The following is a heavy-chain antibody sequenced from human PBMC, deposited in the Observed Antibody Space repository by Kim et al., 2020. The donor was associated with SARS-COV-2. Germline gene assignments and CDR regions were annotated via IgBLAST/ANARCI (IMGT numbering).Heavy chain of an antibody. Sequence: ASVKVSCKASGYTFTSYGISWVRQAPGQGLEWMGWISAYNGNTNYAQKLQGRVTMTTDTSTSTAYMELRSLRSDDTAVYYCARDREWQPLLYRSGDPFDIWGQGTMVTVSS. CDR1: GYTFTSYG. CDR3: ARDREWQPLLYRSGDPFDI. CDR2: ISAYNGNT. D-gene: IGHD2-2*02. J-gene: IGHJ3*02. V-gene: IGHV1-18*04.